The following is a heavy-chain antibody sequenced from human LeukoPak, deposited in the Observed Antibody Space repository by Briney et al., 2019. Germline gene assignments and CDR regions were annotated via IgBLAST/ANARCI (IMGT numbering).Heavy chain of an antibody. CDR2: INGGSSYK. Sequence: GGPLRLSCAASGFTFSSYSMNWVRQAPGKGLEWVSSINGGSSYKYYANSVKGRFTISRDNAKNSLYLQMNSLRAEDTAVYYCARGNLASRGDYWGQGTLVTVSS. CDR1: GFTFSSYS. CDR3: ARGNLASRGDY. D-gene: IGHD6-6*01. J-gene: IGHJ4*02. V-gene: IGHV3-21*01.